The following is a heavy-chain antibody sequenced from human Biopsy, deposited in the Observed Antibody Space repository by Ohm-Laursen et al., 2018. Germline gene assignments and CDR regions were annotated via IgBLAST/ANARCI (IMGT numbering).Heavy chain of an antibody. CDR1: GGTFINYA. J-gene: IGHJ4*02. CDR2: IIPMFGTA. D-gene: IGHD1-26*01. Sequence: ASVTVSCKASGGTFINYAISWVRQAPGQGLEWMGGIIPMFGTANYAQMFQGRVTISADESTSTSYMELSSLTTEDTAIYYCARGPHSGSHSCFDYWGRGPWSPSPQ. V-gene: IGHV1-69*13. CDR3: ARGPHSGSHSCFDY.